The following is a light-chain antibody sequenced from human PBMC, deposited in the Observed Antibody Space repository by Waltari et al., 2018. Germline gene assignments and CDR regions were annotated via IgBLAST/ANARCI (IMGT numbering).Light chain of an antibody. CDR2: EVS. Sequence: QSALTQPASVSGSPGQSITISCTGTRSDVGSYNLVSWYQQHPGKAPKLMIYEVSKGPSGVSSCFSGSKSGNTASLTISGLQAEDEADYYCCSYAGSSTLWVFGGGTKLTVL. CDR1: RSDVGSYNL. CDR3: CSYAGSSTLWV. J-gene: IGLJ3*02. V-gene: IGLV2-23*02.